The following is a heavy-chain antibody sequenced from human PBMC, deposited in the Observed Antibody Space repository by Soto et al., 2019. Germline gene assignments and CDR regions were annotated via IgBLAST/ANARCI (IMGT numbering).Heavy chain of an antibody. V-gene: IGHV4-59*02. D-gene: IGHD1-26*01. CDR2: IYYSGSA. CDR3: ARGRWEQKPFRDYYYGFDV. J-gene: IGHJ6*04. Sequence: SETLSLTCTVSGGSVSTNFWNWIRQPPGKGLEWIGDIYYSGSANYNPSLKSRVTISVDTSKNQFSLKLTSVTAADTAMYYCARGRWEQKPFRDYYYGFDVCGVGTTVTVSS. CDR1: GGSVSTNF.